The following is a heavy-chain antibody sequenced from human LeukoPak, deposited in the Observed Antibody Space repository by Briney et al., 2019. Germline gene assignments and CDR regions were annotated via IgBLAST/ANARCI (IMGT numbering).Heavy chain of an antibody. CDR1: GFIFSDYY. Sequence: GGSLRLSCAASGFIFSDYYMSWIRQAPAKGLEWVSYISSGGSTIYYADSVKGRFTISRDNAKNSLYLQMNSLRAEDTAVYYCARNEFPTGWFDPWGQGTLVTVSS. D-gene: IGHD1-1*01. CDR2: ISSGGSTI. J-gene: IGHJ5*02. CDR3: ARNEFPTGWFDP. V-gene: IGHV3-11*04.